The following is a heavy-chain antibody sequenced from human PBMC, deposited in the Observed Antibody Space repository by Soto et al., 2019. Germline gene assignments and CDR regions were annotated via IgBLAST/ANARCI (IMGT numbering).Heavy chain of an antibody. D-gene: IGHD2-2*01. V-gene: IGHV5-51*01. CDR3: ASSTSFGYYYGMDV. J-gene: IGHJ6*02. Sequence: GESLKISCKGSGYSFATYWIGWVRQMPGKGLEWMGIIYPGDSDTRYSPSLQGRVTISADKSISTAHLQWSSLKASDTATYYCASSTSFGYYYGMDVWGQGTTVTVSS. CDR1: GYSFATYW. CDR2: IYPGDSDT.